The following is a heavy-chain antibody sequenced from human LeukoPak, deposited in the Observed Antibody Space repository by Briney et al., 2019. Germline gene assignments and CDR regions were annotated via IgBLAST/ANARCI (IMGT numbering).Heavy chain of an antibody. J-gene: IGHJ4*02. Sequence: PSVKVSCKASGYTFTRYGISWVRQAPGQGLECMGWISAYNGNTNYAQKLQSRVTMTTDTSTSTAYMELRSLRSDDTAVYYCATTGGFWSGYYDSWGEGTLVTVSS. CDR3: ATTGGFWSGYYDS. V-gene: IGHV1-18*01. CDR2: ISAYNGNT. CDR1: GYTFTRYG. D-gene: IGHD3-3*01.